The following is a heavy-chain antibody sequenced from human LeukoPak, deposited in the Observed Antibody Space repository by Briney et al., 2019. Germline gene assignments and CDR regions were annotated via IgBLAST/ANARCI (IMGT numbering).Heavy chain of an antibody. CDR2: ISYDGSDQ. Sequence: PGRSLRLSCAASGFTFSRYAMHWVRQAPGKGLECVAIISYDGSDQYYADYVKGRFTISRDDSKNTLYLQMKSLRPEDTALYFCARETDFWSGYYPPDYWGQGTLVTVSS. CDR3: ARETDFWSGYYPPDY. J-gene: IGHJ4*02. D-gene: IGHD3-3*01. CDR1: GFTFSRYA. V-gene: IGHV3-30*01.